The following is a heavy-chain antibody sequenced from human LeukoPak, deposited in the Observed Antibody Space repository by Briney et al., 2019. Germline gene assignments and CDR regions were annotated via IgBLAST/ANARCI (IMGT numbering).Heavy chain of an antibody. CDR2: INPNSGGT. J-gene: IGHJ4*02. Sequence: ASVKVSCKASGYTFTGYYMHWVRQAPGQGLEWMGWINPNSGGTNYAQKFQGRVTMTRDTSISTAYMELSRLRSDDTAVYYCAREEGYSGYDGLDYWGQGTLVTVSS. CDR3: AREEGYSGYDGLDY. V-gene: IGHV1-2*02. CDR1: GYTFTGYY. D-gene: IGHD5-12*01.